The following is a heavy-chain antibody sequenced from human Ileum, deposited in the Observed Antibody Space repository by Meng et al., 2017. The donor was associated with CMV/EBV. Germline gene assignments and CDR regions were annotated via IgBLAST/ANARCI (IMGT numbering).Heavy chain of an antibody. CDR3: AREIIMAARAFGY. D-gene: IGHD5-12*01. CDR2: IKPHSGDT. J-gene: IGHJ4*02. Sequence: QGQLAQSGMEVNKAGASVKVACKASGYTFTDYYMHWVRQAPGQGLEWMGWIKPHSGDTKYEKKFQGRVTMTSDTSISTVYMELTRLTPDDTAIYYCAREIIMAARAFGYWGQGTLVTVSS. V-gene: IGHV1-2*02. CDR1: GYTFTDYY.